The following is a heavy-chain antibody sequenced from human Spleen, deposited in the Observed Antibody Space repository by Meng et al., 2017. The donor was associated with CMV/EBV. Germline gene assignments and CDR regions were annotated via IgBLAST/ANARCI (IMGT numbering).Heavy chain of an antibody. J-gene: IGHJ4*02. D-gene: IGHD6-19*01. V-gene: IGHV4-39*06. CDR1: GGSISSSSYY. CDR2: IYYSGST. Sequence: RLPMHGSGPGLVQPSETLALPCTVSGGSISSSSYYWGWIRQPPGKGLEWIGSIYYSGSTYYNPSLKSRVTISVDTSKNQFSLKLSSVTAADTAVYYCARKGQWLVGYFDYWGQGTLVTVSS. CDR3: ARKGQWLVGYFDY.